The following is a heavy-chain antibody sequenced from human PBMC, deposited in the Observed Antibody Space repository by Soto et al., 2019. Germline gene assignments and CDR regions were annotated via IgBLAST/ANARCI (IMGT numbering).Heavy chain of an antibody. CDR3: ARGIGYSAQDY. V-gene: IGHV3-74*01. Sequence: QPGGSLRLSCAASGFTLSSYWMHWVRQAPGKGLVWVSRISSDGSSTSYADSVKGRFTISRDNAKNTLYLQMDSLRADDTAVYFCARGIGYSAQDYWGQGTLVTVSS. CDR2: ISSDGSST. D-gene: IGHD1-1*01. CDR1: GFTLSSYW. J-gene: IGHJ4*02.